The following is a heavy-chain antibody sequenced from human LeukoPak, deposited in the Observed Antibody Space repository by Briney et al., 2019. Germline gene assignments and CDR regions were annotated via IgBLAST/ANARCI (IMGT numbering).Heavy chain of an antibody. CDR2: IRQDGSEK. CDR1: GFTFSSYW. Sequence: PGGSLRLSCAASGFTFSSYWMNWVRQAPGKGLEWVANIRQDGSEKYYVDSVKGRFTISRDNAKNSLYLQMNSLRAEDTAVYYCARGGSGYYYDSSGYQPWGQGTLVTVSS. D-gene: IGHD3-22*01. J-gene: IGHJ4*02. CDR3: ARGGSGYYYDSSGYQP. V-gene: IGHV3-7*01.